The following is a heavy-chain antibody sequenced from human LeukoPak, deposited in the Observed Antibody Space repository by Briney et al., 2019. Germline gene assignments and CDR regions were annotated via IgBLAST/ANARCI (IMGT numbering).Heavy chain of an antibody. V-gene: IGHV4-30-2*01. CDR1: GGSISSGGYS. CDR2: IYHSGST. CDR3: ARGVAPYYFDY. Sequence: SQTLSLTCAVSGGSISSGGYSWSWIRQPPGKGLEWTGYIYHSGSTYYNPSPKSRVIISVDTSKNQFSLKLSSVTAADTAVYYCARGVAPYYFDYWGQGTLVTVSS. D-gene: IGHD2-15*01. J-gene: IGHJ4*02.